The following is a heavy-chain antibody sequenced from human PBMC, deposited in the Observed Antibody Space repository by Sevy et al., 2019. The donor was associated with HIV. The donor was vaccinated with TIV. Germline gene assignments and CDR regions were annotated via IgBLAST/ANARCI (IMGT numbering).Heavy chain of an antibody. CDR2: ISISSSNI. J-gene: IGHJ4*02. V-gene: IGHV3-21*06. D-gene: IGHD3-16*01. Sequence: GGSLRLSCAASGFTINTYSMNWVRQAPGIGLEWVSSISISSSNIFYSDSVRGRFTISRDNAKNSLYLQMHSLRAEDTAVYYCARAPEENYDYVTGSFDYWGQGTLVTVSS. CDR1: GFTINTYS. CDR3: ARAPEENYDYVTGSFDY.